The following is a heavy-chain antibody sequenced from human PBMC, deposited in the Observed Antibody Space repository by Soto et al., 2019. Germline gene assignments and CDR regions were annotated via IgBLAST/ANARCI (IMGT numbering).Heavy chain of an antibody. CDR1: GGSISSYY. Sequence: SETLSLTCTVSGGSISSYYWSWIRQPPGKGLEWIGYIYYSGSTNYNPSLKSRVTISVDTSKNQFSLKLSSVTAADTAVYYCARAQPDSTICYYFDYWGQGTLVTVSS. CDR3: ARAQPDSTICYYFDY. J-gene: IGHJ4*02. CDR2: IYYSGST. V-gene: IGHV4-59*01. D-gene: IGHD2-2*01.